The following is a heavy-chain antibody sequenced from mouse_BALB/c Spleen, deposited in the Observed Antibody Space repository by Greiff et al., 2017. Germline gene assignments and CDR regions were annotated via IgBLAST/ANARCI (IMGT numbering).Heavy chain of an antibody. D-gene: IGHD1-1*01. CDR2: IDPANGNT. J-gene: IGHJ4*01. V-gene: IGHV14-3*02. CDR3: ATVVALYYAMDY. CDR1: GFNIKDTY. Sequence: VQLKESGARLVKPGASVKLSCTASGFNIKDTYMHWVKQRPEQGLEWIGRIDPANGNTKYDPKFQGKATITADTSSNTAYLQLSSLTSEDTAVYYCATVVALYYAMDYWGQGTSVTVAS.